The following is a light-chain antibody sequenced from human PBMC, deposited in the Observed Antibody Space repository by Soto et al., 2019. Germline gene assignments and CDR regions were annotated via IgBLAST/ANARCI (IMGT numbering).Light chain of an antibody. CDR2: LNSDGSH. Sequence: QYVLTQSPSASASLGASVKLTCTLSSGHSSYAIAWHQQQPEKGPRYLMKLNSDGSHSKGDGIPDRFSGSSSGAERYLTISSLQSEDEAYYYCQNWGTGILVFGGGTKVTVL. CDR1: SGHSSYA. J-gene: IGLJ2*01. V-gene: IGLV4-69*01. CDR3: QNWGTGILV.